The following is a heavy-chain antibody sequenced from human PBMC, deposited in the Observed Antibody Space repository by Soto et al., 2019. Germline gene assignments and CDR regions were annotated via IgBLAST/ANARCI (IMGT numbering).Heavy chain of an antibody. D-gene: IGHD2-8*02. J-gene: IGHJ3*02. CDR2: IKQDASEN. V-gene: IGHV3-7*04. Sequence: HPGGSLRLSCAAPGFTFSNYWMTWVRQAPGKGLEWVANIKQDASENFYVDSVKGRFTISRDNAKNSLYLQMNSLRVEDTAVYYCARDSGPRGYDAFDIWGQGAMVT. CDR1: GFTFSNYW. CDR3: ARDSGPRGYDAFDI.